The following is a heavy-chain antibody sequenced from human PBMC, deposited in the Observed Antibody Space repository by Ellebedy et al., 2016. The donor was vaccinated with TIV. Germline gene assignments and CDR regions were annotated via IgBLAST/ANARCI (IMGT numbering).Heavy chain of an antibody. Sequence: GGSLRLXXAASGFTFSSYDMHWVRQATGKGLEWVSAIGTAGDTYYPGSVKGRFTISRENAKNSLYLQINSLRAGDTAVYYCARIGWGSDGMDVWGQGTTVTVSS. CDR1: GFTFSSYD. CDR2: IGTAGDT. J-gene: IGHJ6*02. CDR3: ARIGWGSDGMDV. D-gene: IGHD3-16*01. V-gene: IGHV3-13*01.